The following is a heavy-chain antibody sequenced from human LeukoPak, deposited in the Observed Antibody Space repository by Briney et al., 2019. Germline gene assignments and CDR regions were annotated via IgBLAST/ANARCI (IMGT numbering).Heavy chain of an antibody. CDR1: GFTFDDYA. J-gene: IGHJ4*02. CDR2: ISGDGGST. V-gene: IGHV3-43*02. D-gene: IGHD6-19*01. CDR3: AKDQGSSGWTRPFDY. Sequence: GGSLRRSCAASGFTFDDYAMHWVRQAPGKGLEWVSLISGDGGSTYYADSVKGRFTISRDNSKNSLYLQMNSLRTEDTALYYCAKDQGSSGWTRPFDYWGQGTLVTVSS.